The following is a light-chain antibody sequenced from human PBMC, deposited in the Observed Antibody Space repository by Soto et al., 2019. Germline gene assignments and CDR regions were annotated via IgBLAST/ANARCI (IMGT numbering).Light chain of an antibody. CDR2: DAS. CDR3: QQYNNWWT. CDR1: QSVSSNY. Sequence: DIVLTQSPGTLSLSPGERATLSCRASQSVSSNYLAWYQQKPGQAPRLLIYDASNRATGIPARFSGSGSGTDFTLTISSLQSEDFAVYYCQQYNNWWTFGQGTKVDNK. V-gene: IGKV3D-15*01. J-gene: IGKJ1*01.